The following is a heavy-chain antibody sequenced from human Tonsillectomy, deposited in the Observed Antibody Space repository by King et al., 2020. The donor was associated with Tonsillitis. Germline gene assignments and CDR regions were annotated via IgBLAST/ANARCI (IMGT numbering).Heavy chain of an antibody. D-gene: IGHD1-14*01. CDR1: GFTFSDYY. Sequence: VQLVESGGGLVKPGGSLRLSCAASGFTFSDYYMSWIRQAPGKGLEWISYISNSGSITYYADSVRGRFTISRDNAKNSLYLQMNSLRAEDTAVYYCVRDAEFEVEPPGWNWFDPWAREPWSPSPQ. V-gene: IGHV3-11*01. J-gene: IGHJ5*02. CDR3: VRDAEFEVEPPGWNWFDP. CDR2: ISNSGSIT.